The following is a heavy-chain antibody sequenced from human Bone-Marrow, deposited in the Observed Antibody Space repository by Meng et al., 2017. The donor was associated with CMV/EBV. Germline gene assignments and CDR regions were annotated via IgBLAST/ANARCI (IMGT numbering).Heavy chain of an antibody. CDR3: ARDIKTWVHMDV. Sequence: GGSLRLSCAASGFTFSSYSMNWVRQAPGKGLEWVSSISSSSSYIYYADSVKGRFTVSRDNSNNTLYLQMNSLRGEDTAVYYCARDIKTWVHMDVWGQGTTVTVSS. J-gene: IGHJ6*02. V-gene: IGHV3-21*01. CDR2: ISSSSSYI. CDR1: GFTFSSYS. D-gene: IGHD3-16*01.